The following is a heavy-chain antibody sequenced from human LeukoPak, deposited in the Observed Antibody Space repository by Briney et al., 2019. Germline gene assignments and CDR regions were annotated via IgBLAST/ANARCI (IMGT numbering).Heavy chain of an antibody. CDR1: GYTFTSYA. CDR2: INAGNGNT. J-gene: IGHJ6*03. Sequence: GASVKVSCKASGYTFTSYAMHWVRQAPGQRLEWMGWINAGNGNTKYSQKFQGRVTITRDTSASTAYMELSSLRSEDTAVYYCARAPIAVAGRLEYYYYYMDVWGKGTTVTVSS. CDR3: ARAPIAVAGRLEYYYYYMDV. V-gene: IGHV1-3*01. D-gene: IGHD6-19*01.